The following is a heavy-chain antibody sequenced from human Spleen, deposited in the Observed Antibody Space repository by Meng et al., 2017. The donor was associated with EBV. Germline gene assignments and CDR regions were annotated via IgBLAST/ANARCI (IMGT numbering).Heavy chain of an antibody. J-gene: IGHJ4*02. CDR3: ARWRSKLHYFDF. CDR1: GGSISISSYY. D-gene: IGHD3-16*01. CDR2: IYYSGTT. V-gene: IGHV4-39*01. Sequence: LSVARPWRVTPSVPPSVTCTVCGGSISISSYYWVCIRQPPGKGLEWIGSIYYSGTTYYNPSLNSRVIISIDTSKNQFFLKLRSVTAADTAVYYCARWRSKLHYFDFWGQGLLVTVSS.